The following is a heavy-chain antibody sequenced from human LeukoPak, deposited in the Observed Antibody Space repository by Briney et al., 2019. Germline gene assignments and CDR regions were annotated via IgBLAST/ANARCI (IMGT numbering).Heavy chain of an antibody. J-gene: IGHJ4*02. CDR2: IYRHGGT. CDR3: ARDVIYASEIYSYGDS. CDR1: GFTVSTNY. Sequence: PGGSLRLSCAASGFTVSTNYVSWVRQAPGKGLEWVSVIYRHGGTAYADSVQGRFPISRDNSKNTVDLQMNSLRAEDTAVYYCARDVIYASEIYSYGDSWGQGTRVTVSS. D-gene: IGHD3-16*01. V-gene: IGHV3-66*01.